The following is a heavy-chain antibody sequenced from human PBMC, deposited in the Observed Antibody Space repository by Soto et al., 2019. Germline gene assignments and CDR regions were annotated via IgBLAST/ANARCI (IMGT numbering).Heavy chain of an antibody. J-gene: IGHJ4*02. CDR1: GGTFSSYA. CDR3: ARYRIAVARRGFDY. D-gene: IGHD6-19*01. CDR2: IIPIFGTA. V-gene: IGHV1-69*06. Sequence: QVQLVQSGAEVKKPGSSVKVSCKASGGTFSSYAISWVRQAPGQGLEWMGGIIPIFGTANYAQKFQGRVTITADKSTSTAYMALSSLRSEDTAVYYCARYRIAVARRGFDYWGQGNLVTVSS.